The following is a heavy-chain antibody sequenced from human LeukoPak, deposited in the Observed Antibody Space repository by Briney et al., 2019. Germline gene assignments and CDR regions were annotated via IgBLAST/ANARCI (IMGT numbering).Heavy chain of an antibody. V-gene: IGHV3-21*01. CDR3: ARGRPRGYCSSTSCYSPLDY. CDR2: ISSSSSYI. D-gene: IGHD2-2*01. J-gene: IGHJ4*02. CDR1: GSSISSYY. Sequence: ETLSLTCTVSGSSISSYYWSWVRQAPGKGLEWVSSISSSSSYIYYADSVKGRFTISRDNAKNSLYLQMNSLRAEDTAVYYCARGRPRGYCSSTSCYSPLDYWGQGTLVTVSS.